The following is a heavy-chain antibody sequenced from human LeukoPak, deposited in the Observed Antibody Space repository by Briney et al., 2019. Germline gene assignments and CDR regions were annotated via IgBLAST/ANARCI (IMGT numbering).Heavy chain of an antibody. J-gene: IGHJ6*02. CDR1: GYTFTSYA. CDR3: ARNTMVRGVISPPDYYYYGMDV. CDR2: INAGNGNT. Sequence: ASVKVSCKASGYTFTSYAMHWVRQAPGQRLEWMGWINAGNGNTKYSQKFQGRVTITRDTSASTAYMELSSLRSEDTAVYYCARNTMVRGVISPPDYYYYGMDVWGQGTTVTVSS. V-gene: IGHV1-3*01. D-gene: IGHD3-10*01.